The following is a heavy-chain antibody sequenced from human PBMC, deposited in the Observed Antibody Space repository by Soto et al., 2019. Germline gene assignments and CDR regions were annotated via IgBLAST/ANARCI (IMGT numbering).Heavy chain of an antibody. CDR1: GNSISGTSSF. D-gene: IGHD4-4*01. J-gene: IGHJ4*02. CDR2: VYYTGST. V-gene: IGHV4-39*01. CDR3: TRRVRSTGLLDY. Sequence: SETLSLTCTVSGNSISGTSSFWAWIRQPLVKNLEWIGIVYYTGSTYYNSSLKSRVSISIDTSKNQFSLSLNSVTAADTAVYYCTRRVRSTGLLDYWGQGALVTVSS.